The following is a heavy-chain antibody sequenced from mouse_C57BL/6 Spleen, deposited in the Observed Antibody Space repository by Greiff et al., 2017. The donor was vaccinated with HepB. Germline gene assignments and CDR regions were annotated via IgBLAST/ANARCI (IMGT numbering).Heavy chain of an antibody. Sequence: QVQLQQSGPGLVQPSQSLSITCTVSGFSLTSYGVHWVRQSPGKGLEWLGVIWSGESTDYNAAFISRLSISKDNSKSQVFFKMNSLQADDTAIYYCARNYGSSYDFAYWGQGTLVTVSA. D-gene: IGHD1-1*01. CDR3: ARNYGSSYDFAY. CDR2: IWSGEST. V-gene: IGHV2-2*01. CDR1: GFSLTSYG. J-gene: IGHJ3*01.